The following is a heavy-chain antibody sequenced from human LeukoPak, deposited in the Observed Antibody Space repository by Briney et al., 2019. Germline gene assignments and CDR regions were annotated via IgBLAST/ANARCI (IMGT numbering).Heavy chain of an antibody. J-gene: IGHJ4*02. CDR3: ARGHYDSSGYYPFDY. Sequence: ASVKVSCKASGYTFTSYDINWVRQATGQGLEWMGWMNPNSGNTGYAQKFQGRVTMTRNTSISTAYMELGSLRSEDTAVYYCARGHYDSSGYYPFDYWGQGTLVTVSS. D-gene: IGHD3-22*01. CDR2: MNPNSGNT. CDR1: GYTFTSYD. V-gene: IGHV1-8*01.